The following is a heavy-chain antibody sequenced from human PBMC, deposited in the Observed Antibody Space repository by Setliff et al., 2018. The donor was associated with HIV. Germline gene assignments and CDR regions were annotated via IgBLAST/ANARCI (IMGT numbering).Heavy chain of an antibody. Sequence: SGPTLVNPTETLTLTCTVSGFSLSNARMGVSWIRQPPGKALEWLAHIFSNDEKSYSTSLKSRLTISKDTSKSQVVLTMTNMDPVDTATYYCARTPTREWFLRAYFDHWGQGTLVTVSS. CDR2: IFSNDEK. CDR3: ARTPTREWFLRAYFDH. CDR1: GFSLSNARMG. V-gene: IGHV2-26*01. D-gene: IGHD3-3*01. J-gene: IGHJ4*02.